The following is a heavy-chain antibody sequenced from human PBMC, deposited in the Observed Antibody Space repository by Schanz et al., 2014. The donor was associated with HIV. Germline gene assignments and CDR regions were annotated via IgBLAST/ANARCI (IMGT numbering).Heavy chain of an antibody. CDR2: ISNDGSNK. CDR1: GFTFSSYA. V-gene: IGHV3-30-3*01. J-gene: IGHJ4*02. CDR3: ARADYGSGSFHNGPDY. Sequence: QVELVESGGGVVQPGRSLRLSCAASGFTFSSYAMHWVRQAPGKGLEWVAVISNDGSNKYYTDSVKGRFTISRDNSKNTVYLQMNSLRPDDSAIYYCARADYGSGSFHNGPDYWGQGTLVTVSS. D-gene: IGHD3-10*01.